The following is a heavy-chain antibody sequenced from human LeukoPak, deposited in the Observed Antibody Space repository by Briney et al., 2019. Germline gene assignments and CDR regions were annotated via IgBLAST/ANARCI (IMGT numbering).Heavy chain of an antibody. D-gene: IGHD2-8*02. CDR2: INTNTGNP. J-gene: IGHJ6*02. V-gene: IGHV7-4-1*02. CDR3: ARHRRGTATYYYYYDMDV. Sequence: ASVKVSCKASGYTFTNYAMNWVRQAPGQGLEWMGWINTNTGNPTYAQGFTGRFVFSLDTSVSTAYLQISSLKAEDTAVYYCARHRRGTATYYYYYDMDVWGQGTTVTVSS. CDR1: GYTFTNYA.